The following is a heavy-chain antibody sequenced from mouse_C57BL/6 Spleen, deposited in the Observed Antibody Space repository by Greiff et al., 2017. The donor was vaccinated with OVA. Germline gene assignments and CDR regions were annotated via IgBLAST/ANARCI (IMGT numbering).Heavy chain of an antibody. V-gene: IGHV2-2*01. D-gene: IGHD1-1*01. CDR1: GFSLTSYG. Sequence: VKLMESGPGLVQPSQSLSITCTVSGFSLTSYGVHWVRQSPGKGLEWLGVIWSGGSTDYNAAFISRLSISKDNSKSQVFFKMNSLQADDTAIYYCATITTVVEVYAMDYWGQGTSVTVSS. CDR2: IWSGGST. CDR3: ATITTVVEVYAMDY. J-gene: IGHJ4*01.